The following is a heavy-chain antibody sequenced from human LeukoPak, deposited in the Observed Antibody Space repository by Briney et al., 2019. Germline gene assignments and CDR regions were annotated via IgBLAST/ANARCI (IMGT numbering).Heavy chain of an antibody. Sequence: SETLSLTCGVSGASITTYYWSWIRQSPAKGLEWIGYIYYNGGTNYSPSLKSRVAISIDASKNQFSLRLTSVTAADTAVYYCARDNPANYFDPWGQGTLVTVSS. J-gene: IGHJ5*02. V-gene: IGHV4-59*01. D-gene: IGHD4/OR15-4a*01. CDR3: ARDNPANYFDP. CDR2: IYYNGGT. CDR1: GASITTYY.